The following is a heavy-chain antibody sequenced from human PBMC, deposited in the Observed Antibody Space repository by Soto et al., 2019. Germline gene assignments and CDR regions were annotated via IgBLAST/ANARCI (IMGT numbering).Heavy chain of an antibody. D-gene: IGHD3-3*01. CDR1: GYTFTSYD. V-gene: IGHV1-8*01. CDR3: ARAGTYYDFWSGHYTSDYYYYYGMDV. CDR2: MNPNSGNT. Sequence: ASVKVSCKASGYTFTSYDINWVRQATGQGLEWMGWMNPNSGNTGYAQKFQGRVTMTRNTSISTAYMELSSLRSEDTAVYYCARAGTYYDFWSGHYTSDYYYYYGMDVWGQGTTVTVSS. J-gene: IGHJ6*02.